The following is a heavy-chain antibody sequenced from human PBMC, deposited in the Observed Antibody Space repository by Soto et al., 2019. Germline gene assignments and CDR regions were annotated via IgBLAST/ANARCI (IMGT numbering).Heavy chain of an antibody. V-gene: IGHV4-34*02. CDR1: GASFSGYY. CDR3: ARRFSGTGRYFDY. CDR2: INQSGST. Sequence: QVQLQQWGAGLLKPSETLSLSCAVYGASFSGYYWNWIRHSPGKGLEWIGEINQSGSTNYSPSLKTRVTVSVDTSKKQISLRLSSVTAADTAVYYCARRFSGTGRYFDYWGQGTLVTVSS. D-gene: IGHD1-1*01. J-gene: IGHJ4*02.